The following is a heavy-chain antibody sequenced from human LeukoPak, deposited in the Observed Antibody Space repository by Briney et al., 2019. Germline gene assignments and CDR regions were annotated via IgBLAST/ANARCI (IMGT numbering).Heavy chain of an antibody. CDR3: AREVLRPYYYYMDV. V-gene: IGHV3-30*03. CDR2: ISYDGSKK. CDR1: GFTFSSYG. Sequence: GGSLRLSCAASGFTFSSYGMHWVRQAPGKGLEWGEGISYDGSKKYYADSVKGRVTISRDNSKNTLYLQMNSLRAEDTAVYYCAREVLRPYYYYMDVWGKGTTVTVSS. D-gene: IGHD3-3*01. J-gene: IGHJ6*03.